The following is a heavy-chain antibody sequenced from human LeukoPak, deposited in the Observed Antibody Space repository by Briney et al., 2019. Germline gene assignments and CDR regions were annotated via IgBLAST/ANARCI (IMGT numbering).Heavy chain of an antibody. V-gene: IGHV3-48*01. D-gene: IGHD3-16*01. CDR2: ISSFSGTI. CDR1: GFTFSSYS. CDR3: ARDQGGEQSY. J-gene: IGHJ4*02. Sequence: GGSLRLSCAASGFTFSSYSMNWVRQAPGKGLEWVSYISSFSGTIYYADSVKGRFTISRDNAKNSLYLQMNSLRAEDTAVYYCARDQGGEQSYWGQGTLVTVSS.